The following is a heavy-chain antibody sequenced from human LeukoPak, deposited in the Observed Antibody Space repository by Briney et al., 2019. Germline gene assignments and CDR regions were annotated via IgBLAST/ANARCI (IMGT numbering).Heavy chain of an antibody. Sequence: SQTLSLTCAVSGGSISSGGYSWSWIRQPPGKGLEWIGYIYHSGSTYYNPSLKSRVTISVDRSKNQFSLELSSVTAADTAVYYCASYSGYDYFSIDYWGQGTLVTVSS. CDR2: IYHSGST. V-gene: IGHV4-30-2*01. CDR1: GGSISSGGYS. CDR3: ASYSGYDYFSIDY. D-gene: IGHD5-12*01. J-gene: IGHJ4*02.